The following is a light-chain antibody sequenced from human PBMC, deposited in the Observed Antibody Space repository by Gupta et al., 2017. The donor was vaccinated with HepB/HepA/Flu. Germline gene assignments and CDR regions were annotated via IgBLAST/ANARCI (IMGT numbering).Light chain of an antibody. CDR1: QDIDTY. CDR2: AAS. J-gene: IGKJ2*01. V-gene: IGKV1-16*02. Sequence: DIQMTQSPSSLSASVGDRVTITCRASQDIDTYLAWFQQQPGKAPKPLIYAASGLQGGVPPKFSGSGSGTEFTLTISSLQPEDFATYYCHQYRTFPYTFGQGTKLEIK. CDR3: HQYRTFPYT.